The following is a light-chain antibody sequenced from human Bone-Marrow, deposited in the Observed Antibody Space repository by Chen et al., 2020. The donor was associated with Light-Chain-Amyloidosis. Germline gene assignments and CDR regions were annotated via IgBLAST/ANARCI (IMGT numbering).Light chain of an antibody. CDR1: SGDVGTYHY. V-gene: IGLV2-14*01. Sequence: QSALTQPASVSGSPGQSITISCTGTSGDVGTYHYVSWYQPHPGNAPKVMIYAVRNRPSGVSDRLSGSKSGNTASLTISGHQAEDDADYYCSSFTSSSSYVFGPGTKVTVL. CDR2: AVR. CDR3: SSFTSSSSYV. J-gene: IGLJ1*01.